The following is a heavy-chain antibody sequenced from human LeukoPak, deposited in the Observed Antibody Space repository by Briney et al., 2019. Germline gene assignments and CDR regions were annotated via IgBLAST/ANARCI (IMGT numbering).Heavy chain of an antibody. CDR2: VTDSGDKV. D-gene: IGHD3-22*01. CDR3: VKGSGRSGYYPLNS. J-gene: IGHJ5*02. V-gene: IGHV3-23*01. CDR1: GFTFSSYA. Sequence: GGSLRLSCAASGFTFSSYAMTGGRQAPGKGLGRVSAVTDSGDKVFYADSVKGRFTISRDSSKNRLYLQMTSLRVEDTAVYYCVKGSGRSGYYPLNSWGQGNLVTVSS.